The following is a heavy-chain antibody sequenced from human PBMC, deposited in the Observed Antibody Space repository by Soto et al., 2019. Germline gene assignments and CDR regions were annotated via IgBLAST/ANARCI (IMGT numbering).Heavy chain of an antibody. CDR3: ARHGSYCFDD. D-gene: IGHD1-26*01. Sequence: QVQLVESGGGLVKPGGSLRLSCAASGFSFSDYYMSWIRQAAGKGLEWVSYITSSSTYTKYADSVRGRFAISRDNAKNSLYLQMNSLIAEDTAVYYCARHGSYCFDDWGQGTLVTVSS. J-gene: IGHJ4*02. V-gene: IGHV3-11*06. CDR2: ITSSSTYT. CDR1: GFSFSDYY.